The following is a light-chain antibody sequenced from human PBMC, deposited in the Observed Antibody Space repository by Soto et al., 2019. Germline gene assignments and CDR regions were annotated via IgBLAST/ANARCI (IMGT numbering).Light chain of an antibody. J-gene: IGKJ1*01. CDR3: QQYHTSPLM. CDR1: QSVRSNY. V-gene: IGKV3-20*01. CDR2: GAS. Sequence: EIVLSQSPGTLSLSTGERATLACRASQSVRSNYLAWYQQKPGQAPRLLIYGASSRATGIPDRFIGGGSGTDFTLTISRLEPEDLAVYYCQQYHTSPLMFGQGTKVDIK.